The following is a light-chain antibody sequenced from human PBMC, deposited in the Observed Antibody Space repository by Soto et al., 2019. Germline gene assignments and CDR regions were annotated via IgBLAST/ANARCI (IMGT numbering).Light chain of an antibody. CDR2: AAS. J-gene: IGKJ1*01. Sequence: IQVTQSPSSLSASVGDRVTITCRPSQSIDNFLNWYQQKPGKAPNLLIYAASSLQSGVPSRFSGSGSGTDFTLTISSLQPEDFATYFCQQLNSYPPWTFGQGTKVDIK. V-gene: IGKV1-39*01. CDR1: QSIDNF. CDR3: QQLNSYPPWT.